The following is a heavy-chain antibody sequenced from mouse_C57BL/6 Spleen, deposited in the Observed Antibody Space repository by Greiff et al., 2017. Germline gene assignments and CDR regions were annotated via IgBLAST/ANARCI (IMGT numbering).Heavy chain of an antibody. Sequence: EVKLVESGAGLVKPGGYLKLSCAASGFTFSSYALSWVRQTPEKRLEWVAYISSGGDYIYYADTVKGRFTISSVNGRNALYLQMSSLKTEDTAMYYWTRVYYDYDVRSRYYAMYYWGQGTSVTVSS. CDR3: TRVYYDYDVRSRYYAMYY. V-gene: IGHV5-9-1*02. CDR2: ISSGGDYI. D-gene: IGHD2-4*01. J-gene: IGHJ4*01. CDR1: GFTFSSYA.